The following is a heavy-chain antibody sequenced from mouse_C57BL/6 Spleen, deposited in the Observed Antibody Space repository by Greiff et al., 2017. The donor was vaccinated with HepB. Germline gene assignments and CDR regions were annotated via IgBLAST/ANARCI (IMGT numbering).Heavy chain of an antibody. V-gene: IGHV3-1*01. CDR3: ARGGDYYGSSRYWYFDV. D-gene: IGHD1-1*01. J-gene: IGHJ1*03. CDR1: GYSITSGYD. Sequence: VQLQQSGPGMVKPSQSLSLTCTVTGYSITSGYDWHWIRHFPGNKLEWMGYISYSGSTNYNPSLKSRISITHDTSKNHFFLKLNSVTTEDTATYYCARGGDYYGSSRYWYFDVWGTGTTVTVSS. CDR2: ISYSGST.